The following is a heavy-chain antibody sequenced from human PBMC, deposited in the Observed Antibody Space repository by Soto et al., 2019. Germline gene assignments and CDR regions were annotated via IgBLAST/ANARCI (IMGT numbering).Heavy chain of an antibody. V-gene: IGHV4-39*01. Sequence: QLQLQESGPGLVKPSETLSLTCTVSGGSISSSSYYWGWIRQPPGKGLEWIGSIYYSGSTYYNPSLKSRVTISVDTSKNQFSLKLSSVTAADTAVYYCANIVGAYGWFDRWGQGTLVTVSS. CDR1: GGSISSSSYY. J-gene: IGHJ5*02. CDR2: IYYSGST. CDR3: ANIVGAYGWFDR. D-gene: IGHD1-26*01.